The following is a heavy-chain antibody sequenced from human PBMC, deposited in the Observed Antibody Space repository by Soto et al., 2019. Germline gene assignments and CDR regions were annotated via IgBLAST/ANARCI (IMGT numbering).Heavy chain of an antibody. CDR3: AKAPTGSGYYDVCFDY. CDR2: ISGSGGST. Sequence: EVQLLESGGGLVQPGGSLRLSCAASGFTFSSYAMSWVRQAPGKGLEWVSAISGSGGSTYYADSVKGRFTISRDNSKNALYLQMNSLRAEDTAVYYCAKAPTGSGYYDVCFDYWGQGILVTVSS. V-gene: IGHV3-23*01. D-gene: IGHD3-22*01. CDR1: GFTFSSYA. J-gene: IGHJ4*02.